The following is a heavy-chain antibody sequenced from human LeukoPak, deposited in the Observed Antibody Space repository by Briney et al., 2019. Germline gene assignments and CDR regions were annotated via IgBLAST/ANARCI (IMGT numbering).Heavy chain of an antibody. CDR1: GGSISSYY. Sequence: PSETLSLTCTVSGGSISSYYWSWIRQPAGKGLEWIGRIYSSGSTNHNPSLKSRLTMSVDTSKNQFSLKLTSVTAADTATYYCAKVPAPPLTRQYSSSWFFDYWGQGTLVTVSS. CDR2: IYSSGST. CDR3: AKVPAPPLTRQYSSSWFFDY. V-gene: IGHV4-4*07. J-gene: IGHJ4*02. D-gene: IGHD6-13*01.